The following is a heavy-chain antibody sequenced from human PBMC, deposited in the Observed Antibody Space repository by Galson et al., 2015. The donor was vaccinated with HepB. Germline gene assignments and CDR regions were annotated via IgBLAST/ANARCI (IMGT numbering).Heavy chain of an antibody. V-gene: IGHV4-39*01. CDR3: ARQQGVRWDWSGDWYFDL. J-gene: IGHJ2*01. Sequence: ETLSLTCTVSGGSISSSSYYWGWIRQPPGKGLEWIGSIYYSGSTYYNPSLKSRVTISVDTSKNQFSLKLSSVTAADTAVYYCARQQGVRWDWSGDWYFDLWGRGTLVTVSS. CDR1: GGSISSSSYY. CDR2: IYYSGST. D-gene: IGHD4-23*01.